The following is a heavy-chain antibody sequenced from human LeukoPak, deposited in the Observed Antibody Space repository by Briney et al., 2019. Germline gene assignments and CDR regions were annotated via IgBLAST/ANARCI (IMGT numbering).Heavy chain of an antibody. CDR3: ARKFTD. J-gene: IGHJ4*02. Sequence: SETLSLTCTVSGGSISNYYWSWIRQPPGKGLEWIGYIYYSGTTNYNPSLKSRVTISVDTSKNQFSLKLSSVTAADTAVYYCARKFTDWGQGTLVTVSS. CDR2: IYYSGTT. D-gene: IGHD4-4*01. CDR1: GGSISNYY. V-gene: IGHV4-59*08.